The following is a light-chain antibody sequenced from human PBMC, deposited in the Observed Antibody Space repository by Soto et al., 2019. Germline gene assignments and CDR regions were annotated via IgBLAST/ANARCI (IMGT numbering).Light chain of an antibody. CDR1: QSVSSY. CDR3: QQRSNWQLT. CDR2: DAS. Sequence: EIVLTQSPATLSLSPGERATLSCRASQSVSSYLAWYQQKPGQAPRLLIYDASNRATGIPARFGGSGSGTDFTLTISSLEPEDCAVYYCQQRSNWQLTFGGGTKVEIK. V-gene: IGKV3-11*01. J-gene: IGKJ4*01.